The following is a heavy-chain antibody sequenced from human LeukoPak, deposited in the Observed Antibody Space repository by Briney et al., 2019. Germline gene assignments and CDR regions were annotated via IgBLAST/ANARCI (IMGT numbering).Heavy chain of an antibody. J-gene: IGHJ6*03. V-gene: IGHV3-21*01. Sequence: GVSLRLSCAASGFTFSSYSMNWVRQAPGKGLEWVSSISSSSSYIYYADSVKGRFTISRDNAKNSLYLQMNSLRAEDTAVYYCARDLSWTVAGYMDVWGKGTTVTVSS. D-gene: IGHD2-15*01. CDR1: GFTFSSYS. CDR2: ISSSSSYI. CDR3: ARDLSWTVAGYMDV.